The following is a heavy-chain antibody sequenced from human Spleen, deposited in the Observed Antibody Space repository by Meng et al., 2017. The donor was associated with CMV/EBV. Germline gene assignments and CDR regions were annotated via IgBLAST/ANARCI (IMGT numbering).Heavy chain of an antibody. J-gene: IGHJ4*02. CDR3: AHNVYSNSPDY. D-gene: IGHD6-6*01. Sequence: SGPTLVKPTQTLTLTCTFSGFSLSTSGVGVGWIRQPPGKALEWLALIYWNDDKRYSPSLKSRLTITKDTSKNQVVLTMTNMGPVDTATYYCAHNVYSNSPDYWGQGTLVTVSS. V-gene: IGHV2-5*01. CDR1: GFSLSTSGVG. CDR2: IYWNDDK.